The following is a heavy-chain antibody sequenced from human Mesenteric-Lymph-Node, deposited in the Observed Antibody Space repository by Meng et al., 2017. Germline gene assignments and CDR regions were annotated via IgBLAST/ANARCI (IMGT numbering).Heavy chain of an antibody. CDR3: AHGGWYSSSWYMAPYFDY. D-gene: IGHD6-13*01. CDR1: GFSLTTGGVG. Sequence: SGPTLVKPTQTLTLTCTFSGFSLTTGGVGVGWIRQPPGKALEWLALIFWTDDKRYSPSLKSRLTITKDTSKNQVVLTMTNMDPVDTATYYCAHGGWYSSSWYMAPYFDYWGQGTLVTVSS. J-gene: IGHJ4*02. CDR2: IFWTDDK. V-gene: IGHV2-5*01.